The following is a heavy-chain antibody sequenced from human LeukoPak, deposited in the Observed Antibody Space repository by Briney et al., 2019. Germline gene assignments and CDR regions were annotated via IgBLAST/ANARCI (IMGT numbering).Heavy chain of an antibody. D-gene: IGHD3-3*01. J-gene: IGHJ6*02. CDR2: IIPILGIA. V-gene: IGHV1-69*10. CDR3: ARDTIFGDTNYYYYYGMDV. Sequence: SVTVSCKASGGTFSSYAISWVRQAPGQGLEWMGGIIPILGIANYAQKFQGRVTITADKSTSTAYMELSSLRSEDTAVYYCARDTIFGDTNYYYYYGMDVWGQGTTVTVSS. CDR1: GGTFSSYA.